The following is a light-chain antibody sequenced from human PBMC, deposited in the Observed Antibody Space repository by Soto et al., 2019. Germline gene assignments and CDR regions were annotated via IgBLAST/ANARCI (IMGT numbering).Light chain of an antibody. CDR2: EVS. CDR3: CSHRIIATAHVV. V-gene: IGLV2-14*01. Sequence: QSALTQPASVFGSPGQSITISCTGTSSDVGAYDYVSWYQQHPGKAPKLLIYEVSNRPSGVSDRFSGSKSGNTASLTISGLQAEDEADYYCCSHRIIATAHVVFGGGTKLTVL. J-gene: IGLJ2*01. CDR1: SSDVGAYDY.